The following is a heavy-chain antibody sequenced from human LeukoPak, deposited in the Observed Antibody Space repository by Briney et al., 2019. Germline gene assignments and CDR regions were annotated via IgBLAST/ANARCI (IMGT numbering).Heavy chain of an antibody. CDR3: ARGGSYLSAFDI. V-gene: IGHV3-30*03. CDR2: ISYDGSSK. J-gene: IGHJ3*02. CDR1: GFTFSSYA. Sequence: GGSLRLSCAASGFTFSSYAIHWVRQAPGKGLEWVAIISYDGSSKYYADSVKGRFTISRDNSRNTLYLQMNSLRAEDTAVYYCARGGSYLSAFDIWGQGTMVTVSS. D-gene: IGHD1-26*01.